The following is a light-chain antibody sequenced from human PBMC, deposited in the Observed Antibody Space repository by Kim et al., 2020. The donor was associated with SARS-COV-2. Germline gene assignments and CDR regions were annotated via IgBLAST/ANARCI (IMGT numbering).Light chain of an antibody. CDR2: AAS. Sequence: ASVGNSGTSTCQASQDISTYFNWYQHKPGKAPKLLIYAASHLKTGAPSRFSGNGSGTDFSFTIRSLQPEDIATYYCQQYDNLPLTFGGGTKVDIK. J-gene: IGKJ4*01. CDR3: QQYDNLPLT. CDR1: QDISTY. V-gene: IGKV1-33*01.